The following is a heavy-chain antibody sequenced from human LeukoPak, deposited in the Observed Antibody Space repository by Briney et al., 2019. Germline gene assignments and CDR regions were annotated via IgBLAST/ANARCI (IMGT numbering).Heavy chain of an antibody. CDR3: ARDRLSGSYSDFDY. CDR2: IIPILGIA. Sequence: SVKVSCKASGGTFSSYAISWVRQAPGQGLEWMGRIIPILGIANYAQKFQGRVTITADKSTSTAYMELSSLRSEDTAVYYCARDRLSGSYSDFDYWGQGTLVTVSS. CDR1: GGTFSSYA. J-gene: IGHJ4*02. V-gene: IGHV1-69*04. D-gene: IGHD1-26*01.